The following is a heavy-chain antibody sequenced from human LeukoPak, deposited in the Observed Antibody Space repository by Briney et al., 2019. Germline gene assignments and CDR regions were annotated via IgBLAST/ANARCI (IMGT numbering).Heavy chain of an antibody. CDR1: GFTFSSYW. D-gene: IGHD1-1*01. CDR3: AKDAYPTTGTLFDY. CDR2: INSDGSNT. Sequence: GGSLRLSCAASGFTFSSYWMHWVRQAPGKGLVWVSRINSDGSNTSYADSVKGRFTISRDNSKNTLYLQMNSLRAEDTAVYYCAKDAYPTTGTLFDYWGQGTLVTVSS. J-gene: IGHJ4*02. V-gene: IGHV3-74*01.